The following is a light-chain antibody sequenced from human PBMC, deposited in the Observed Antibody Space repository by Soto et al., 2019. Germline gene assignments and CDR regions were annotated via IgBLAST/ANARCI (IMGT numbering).Light chain of an antibody. V-gene: IGLV2-14*01. Sequence: QSALTQPRSVSGSPGQSVTISCTGTSSDVGGYNYVSWYQQHPGKAPKLMIYEVSNRPSGVSNRFSGSKSGNTASLTISGLRAEDEADYYCSSYTSSSTLDVFGTGTKLTVL. CDR1: SSDVGGYNY. CDR2: EVS. J-gene: IGLJ1*01. CDR3: SSYTSSSTLDV.